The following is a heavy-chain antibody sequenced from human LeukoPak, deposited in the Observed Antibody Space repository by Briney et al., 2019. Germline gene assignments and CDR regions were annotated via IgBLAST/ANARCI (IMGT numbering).Heavy chain of an antibody. CDR2: INPNSGGT. CDR1: GYTFTGYY. CDR3: ARVPYCSGGSCYFRSHFDY. Sequence: ASVKVSCKASGYTFTGYYMHWVRQAPGQGLEWMGRINPNSGGTNYAQKFQGRVTMTRDTSISTAYMELSRLRSDDTAVYYCARVPYCSGGSCYFRSHFDYWGQGTLVTVSS. V-gene: IGHV1-2*06. J-gene: IGHJ4*02. D-gene: IGHD2-15*01.